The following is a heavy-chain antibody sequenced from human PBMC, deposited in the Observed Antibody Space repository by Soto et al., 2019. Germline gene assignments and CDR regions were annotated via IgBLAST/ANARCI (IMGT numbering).Heavy chain of an antibody. Sequence: SETLSLTCTVSGASVIRVSYYWSWIRQRPGKGLELIGYVQYGGSNNYNPSLKSRVTISVDTSKKNFSLKLSSVTAADTAVYYRAREVDVWSGHYTDWFDXWGQGTLVTVSX. V-gene: IGHV4-61*03. J-gene: IGHJ5*02. CDR2: VQYGGSN. CDR3: AREVDVWSGHYTDWFDX. D-gene: IGHD3-3*01. CDR1: GASVIRVSYY.